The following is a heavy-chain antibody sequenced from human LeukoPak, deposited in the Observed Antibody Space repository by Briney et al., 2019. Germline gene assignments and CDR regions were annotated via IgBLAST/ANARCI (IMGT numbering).Heavy chain of an antibody. CDR2: IKQDGSEK. CDR3: ARQLRGGAFDI. CDR1: GFTFSSYW. D-gene: IGHD3-10*01. J-gene: IGHJ3*02. V-gene: IGHV3-7*01. Sequence: GGSLRLSCAAPGFTFSSYWMSWVRQAPGKGLEWVANIKQDGSEKYYVDSVKGRFTISRDNAKNSMYLQMNSLRAEDTAVYYCARQLRGGAFDIWGQGTMVTVSS.